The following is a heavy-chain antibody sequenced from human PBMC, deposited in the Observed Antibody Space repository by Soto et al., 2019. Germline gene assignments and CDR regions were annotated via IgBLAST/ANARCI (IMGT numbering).Heavy chain of an antibody. CDR1: GFRFSSYS. CDR2: ITATGDRT. Sequence: PGGSLRLSCADSGFRFSSYSMSWVRQTPGKGLKWVAAITATGDRTYYADSVTGRFTISRDNSKKTHYLQMTSLRAEDTAMYYCATMNGYFEYWGQGTPVTVSS. D-gene: IGHD3-22*01. J-gene: IGHJ4*02. CDR3: ATMNGYFEY. V-gene: IGHV3-23*01.